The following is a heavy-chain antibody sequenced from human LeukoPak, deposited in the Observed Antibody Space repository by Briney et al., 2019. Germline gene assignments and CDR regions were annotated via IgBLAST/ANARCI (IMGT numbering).Heavy chain of an antibody. CDR3: ARDAYCGSDCYSPSLFDY. V-gene: IGHV3-48*03. D-gene: IGHD2-21*02. Sequence: GGSLRLSCAASGFTFSSYEMNWVRQAPGKGLEWVSYISTSGTTIYYADSVKGRFTISRDNARNSLYLQTNSPRAEDTAVYYCARDAYCGSDCYSPSLFDYWGQGTLVTVSS. CDR1: GFTFSSYE. CDR2: ISTSGTTI. J-gene: IGHJ4*02.